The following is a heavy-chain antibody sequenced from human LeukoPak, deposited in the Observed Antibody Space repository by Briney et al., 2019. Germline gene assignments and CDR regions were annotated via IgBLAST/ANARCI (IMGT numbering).Heavy chain of an antibody. CDR2: IIPIFGTA. CDR3: ARDGMSGSYLGVDY. V-gene: IGHV1-69*13. Sequence: SVEVSCKASGGTFSSYAISWVRQAPGQGLEWMGGIIPIFGTANYAQKFRGRVTITADESTSTAYMELSSLRSEDTAVYYCARDGMSGSYLGVDYWGQGTLVTVSS. CDR1: GGTFSSYA. D-gene: IGHD1-26*01. J-gene: IGHJ4*02.